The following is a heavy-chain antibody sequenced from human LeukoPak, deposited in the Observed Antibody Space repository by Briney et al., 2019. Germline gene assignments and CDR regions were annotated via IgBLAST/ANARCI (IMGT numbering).Heavy chain of an antibody. CDR3: ARDLSGSGTPSWFDP. J-gene: IGHJ5*02. Sequence: GGSLRLSCAASGFTFSSYNMNWVRQAPGKGLEWVSSISSSGSTIYYADSVKGRFTISRDNAKNSLYLQMNSLRAEDTAVYYCARDLSGSGTPSWFDPWGQGTLVTVSS. D-gene: IGHD3-10*01. CDR1: GFTFSSYN. V-gene: IGHV3-48*03. CDR2: ISSSGSTI.